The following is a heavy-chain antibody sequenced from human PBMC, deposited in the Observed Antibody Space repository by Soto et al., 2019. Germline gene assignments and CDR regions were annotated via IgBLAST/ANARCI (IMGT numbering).Heavy chain of an antibody. J-gene: IGHJ6*02. CDR3: ARGRGYSGDDHYYYFDMDV. D-gene: IGHD5-12*01. V-gene: IGHV1-69*13. Sequence: GASLKVSCKASGGTFNNYPITWVRQAPGEGLEWMGGSIPIFGTANYAQKFQGRVTISVDESTSTAYMELSSLRSEDTAVYYCARGRGYSGDDHYYYFDMDVWGQGTTVTVS. CDR2: SIPIFGTA. CDR1: GGTFNNYP.